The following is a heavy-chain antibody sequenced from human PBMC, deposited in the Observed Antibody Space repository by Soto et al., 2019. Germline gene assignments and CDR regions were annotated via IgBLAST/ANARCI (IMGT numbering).Heavy chain of an antibody. V-gene: IGHV3-23*01. CDR3: AKGHYYDNVGNWVANQAFDS. J-gene: IGHJ4*02. CDR2: ISGGGTGT. D-gene: IGHD3-22*01. CDR1: GFSFNNYA. Sequence: GGSLRLSCAVSGFSFNNYAMNWVRLAPGKGLEWVSSISGGGTGTYSADAVRGRFTISSDKSRNTVYLQMSSLRAEDTAVYYCAKGHYYDNVGNWVANQAFDSWGPGSLDTVSS.